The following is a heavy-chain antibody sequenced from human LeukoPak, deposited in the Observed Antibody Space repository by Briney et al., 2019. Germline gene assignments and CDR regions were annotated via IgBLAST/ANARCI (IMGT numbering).Heavy chain of an antibody. D-gene: IGHD3-10*01. J-gene: IGHJ4*02. CDR3: ARRITMVRGGTQFDY. CDR2: ISAYNGNT. Sequence: ASVKVSCKASGYTFTSYGISWVRQAPGQGLEWMGWISAYNGNTNYAQKLQGRVTMTTDTSTSTAYMELRSLRSDDTAVYYCARRITMVRGGTQFDYWGQGTLITVSS. CDR1: GYTFTSYG. V-gene: IGHV1-18*01.